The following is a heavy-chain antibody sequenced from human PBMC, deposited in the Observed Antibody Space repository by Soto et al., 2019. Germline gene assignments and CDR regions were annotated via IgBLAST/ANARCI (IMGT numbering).Heavy chain of an antibody. CDR2: IYPGDSDT. CDR1: GKGFTSVV. V-gene: IGHV5-51*01. CDR3: ARRLLYAVAFDI. D-gene: IGHD2-2*02. J-gene: IGHJ3*02. Sequence: GGALKGCWSGSGKGFTSVVVGWVRQMPGKGLEWMGIIYPGDSDTRYSPSFQGQVTISADKSISTAYLQWSSLKASDTAMYYCARRLLYAVAFDIWGQGTMVTVSS.